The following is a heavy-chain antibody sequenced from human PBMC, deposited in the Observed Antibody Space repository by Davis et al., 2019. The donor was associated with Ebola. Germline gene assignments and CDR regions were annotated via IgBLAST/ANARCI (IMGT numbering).Heavy chain of an antibody. CDR2: FYYSGPT. D-gene: IGHD5-12*01. CDR3: ARGYGSIDF. V-gene: IGHV4-38-2*02. CDR1: GFPISSGYY. Sequence: SETLSLTCTVFGFPISSGYYWGWIRQSPERGLEWFASFYYSGPTYYSPSLKSRVTISVDTSKNQFSLNLTSVTAADTAVYFCARGYGSIDFWGQGVLVTVSS. J-gene: IGHJ4*02.